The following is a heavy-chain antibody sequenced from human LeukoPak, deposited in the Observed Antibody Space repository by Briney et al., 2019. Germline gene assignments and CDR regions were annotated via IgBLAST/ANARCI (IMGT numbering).Heavy chain of an antibody. V-gene: IGHV1-2*02. CDR2: INPNSGGT. CDR1: GYTFIGYY. Sequence: ASVKDSCKATGYTFIGYYIHWLRQAAGQGLEWMGLINPNSGGTNYAKKFQGRVTMSRDTSISTAYMELSRLRADDTAVYYCARGAGGDFGWGQIDPWGQGTLVTVSS. CDR3: ARGAGGDFGWGQIDP. D-gene: IGHD3-16*01. J-gene: IGHJ5*02.